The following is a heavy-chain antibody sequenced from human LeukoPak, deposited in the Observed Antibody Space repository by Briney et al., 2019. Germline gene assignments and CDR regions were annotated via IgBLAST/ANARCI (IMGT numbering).Heavy chain of an antibody. V-gene: IGHV1-2*02. D-gene: IGHD6-13*01. CDR2: INPNSGGT. J-gene: IGHJ6*03. CDR1: GYTFTSYY. Sequence: ASVKVSCKASGYTFTSYYMHWVRQAPGQGLEWMGWINPNSGGTNYAQKFQGRVTMTRDTSISTAYMELSRLRSDDTAVYYCARDACCSWSLVYYYYYYMDVWGKGTTVTISS. CDR3: ARDACCSWSLVYYYYYYMDV.